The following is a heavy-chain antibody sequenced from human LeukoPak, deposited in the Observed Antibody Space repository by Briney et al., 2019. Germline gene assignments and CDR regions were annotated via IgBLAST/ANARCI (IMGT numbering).Heavy chain of an antibody. CDR1: GFVFRSYA. Sequence: GGSLRLSCAASGFVFRSYAMSWVRQAPGKGLEWVSGISSSGGSTYHADSVRGRFTISRDNSKNTQYLQMNSLRDEDTAVYYCAFTNYYDSSGYYATRLDYWAREPWSPSPQ. D-gene: IGHD3-22*01. J-gene: IGHJ4*02. CDR3: AFTNYYDSSGYYATRLDY. CDR2: ISSSGGST. V-gene: IGHV3-23*01.